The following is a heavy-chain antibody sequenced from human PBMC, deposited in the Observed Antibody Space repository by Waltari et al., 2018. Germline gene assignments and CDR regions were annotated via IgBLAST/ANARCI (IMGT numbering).Heavy chain of an antibody. V-gene: IGHV4-39*07. CDR1: GGSISSSSYY. J-gene: IGHJ4*02. D-gene: IGHD1-26*01. CDR2: IYYIGST. CDR3: ASGDSGSQQTYYFDY. Sequence: QLQLQESGPGLVKPSETLSLTCTVSGGSISSSSYYWGWIRQPPGKGLEWIGSIYYIGSTYYNPSLKGRVTISVDTSKNQFSLKLSSVTAADTAVYYCASGDSGSQQTYYFDYWGQGTLVTVSS.